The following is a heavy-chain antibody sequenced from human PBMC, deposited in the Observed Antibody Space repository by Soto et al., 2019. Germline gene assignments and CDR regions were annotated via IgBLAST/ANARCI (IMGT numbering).Heavy chain of an antibody. V-gene: IGHV3-21*01. CDR1: GFTFSNYS. CDR3: ARDGGSHATYYYYYMDV. D-gene: IGHD3-16*01. J-gene: IGHJ6*03. Sequence: PGGSLRLSCAASGFTFSNYSMNWVRQAQGKGLEWVSSISSSSSYIYYADSVKGRFTISRDNAKNSLYLQMNSLRAEDTAVYYCARDGGSHATYYYYYMDVWGKGTTVTVSS. CDR2: ISSSSSYI.